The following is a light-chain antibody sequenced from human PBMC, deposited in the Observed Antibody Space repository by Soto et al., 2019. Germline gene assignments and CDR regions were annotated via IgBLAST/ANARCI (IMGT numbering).Light chain of an antibody. V-gene: IGKV1-39*01. Sequence: DIQMTQSPSSLSASVGDRIIITCRASQSINTSLNWYQQKPGKAPNLLIYVASSLQSGVPSRFSGSGSGTDFTLTISSLQPEDFATYYCQQSYTIPLTFGQGTRLEI. CDR2: VAS. CDR3: QQSYTIPLT. J-gene: IGKJ5*01. CDR1: QSINTS.